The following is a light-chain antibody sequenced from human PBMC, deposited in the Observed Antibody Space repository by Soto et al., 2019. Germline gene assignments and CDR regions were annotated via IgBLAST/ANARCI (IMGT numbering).Light chain of an antibody. CDR3: AAWDDSLIGVV. CDR1: NSNIGKDY. Sequence: QSVLTQSSSTSGTPGQRVIVSCSGSNSNIGKDYVYWYQLLPGTAPKLLIYRNTERPSGVPDRFSGAKSGTSASLTISGLRSEDEADYYCAAWDDSLIGVVFGGGTKLTVL. J-gene: IGLJ3*02. V-gene: IGLV1-47*01. CDR2: RNT.